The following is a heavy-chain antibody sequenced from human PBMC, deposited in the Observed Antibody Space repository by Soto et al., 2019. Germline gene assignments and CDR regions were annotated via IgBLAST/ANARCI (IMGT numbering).Heavy chain of an antibody. V-gene: IGHV4-30-4*01. D-gene: IGHD2-15*01. CDR3: ARAPQGCSGGSGYWFDP. J-gene: IGHJ5*02. CDR1: GGSISSGDYY. Sequence: QVQLQESGPGLVKPSQTLSLTCTVSGGSISSGDYYWSWIRQPPGKGLEWIGYIYYSGSTYYNPSLTSRVTILVDTSKNQFSLNLSSVTAADTAVYYCARAPQGCSGGSGYWFDPWGQGTLVPVSS. CDR2: IYYSGST.